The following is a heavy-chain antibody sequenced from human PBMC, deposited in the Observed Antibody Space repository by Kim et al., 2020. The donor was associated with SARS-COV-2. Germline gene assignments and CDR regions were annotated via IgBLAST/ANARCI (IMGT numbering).Heavy chain of an antibody. V-gene: IGHV3-23*01. CDR2: ISGSGGST. D-gene: IGHD5-12*01. Sequence: GGSLRLSCAASGFTFSSYAMSWVRQAPGKGLEWVSAISGSGGSTYYADSVKGRFTISRDNSKNTLYLQMNSLRAEDTAVYYCAKDLWDGYNLERDYWGQGTLVTVSS. J-gene: IGHJ4*02. CDR3: AKDLWDGYNLERDY. CDR1: GFTFSSYA.